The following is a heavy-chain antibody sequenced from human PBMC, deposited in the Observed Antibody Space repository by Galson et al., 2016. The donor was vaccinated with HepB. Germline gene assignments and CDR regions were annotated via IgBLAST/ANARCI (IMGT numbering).Heavy chain of an antibody. Sequence: SLRLSCAVSGLNFSTFGMHWVRQAPGKGLEWVAVIWHDGTNRYYSDSVKGRFTISRDNSNNTQYLQMNSLRVDDTAMYYCARVFRPETLDLWGQGTLVTVSS. CDR2: IWHDGTNR. J-gene: IGHJ5*02. CDR1: GLNFSTFG. D-gene: IGHD4-23*01. CDR3: ARVFRPETLDL. V-gene: IGHV3-33*01.